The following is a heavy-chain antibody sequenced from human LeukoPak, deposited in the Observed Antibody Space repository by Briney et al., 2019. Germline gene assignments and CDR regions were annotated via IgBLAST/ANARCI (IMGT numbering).Heavy chain of an antibody. CDR1: GYSISRGYY. V-gene: IGHV4-38-2*02. D-gene: IGHD1-20*01. CDR2: FHHPGTT. CDR3: ARDPGYTANWNYFDY. Sequence: PSETLSLTCAVSGYSISRGYYWGWIRQPPGKGLEWIGTFHHPGTTYYNPSLSSRVTISVDTSKNQFSLRLNSVTAADTAVYFCARDPGYTANWNYFDYWGQGALVTVSS. J-gene: IGHJ4*02.